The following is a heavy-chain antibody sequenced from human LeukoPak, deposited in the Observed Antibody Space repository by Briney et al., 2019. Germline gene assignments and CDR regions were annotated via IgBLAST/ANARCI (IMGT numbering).Heavy chain of an antibody. CDR1: GLTFSSYA. J-gene: IGHJ4*02. CDR2: ISGSGGST. V-gene: IGHV3-23*01. CDR3: AKEAMPLVVVAATVDY. Sequence: GGSLRLSCAASGLTFSSYAMSWVRQAPGKGLEWVSAISGSGGSTYYADSVKGRFTISRDNSKNTLYLQMNSLRAEDTAVYYCAKEAMPLVVVAATVDYWGQGTLVTVSS. D-gene: IGHD2-15*01.